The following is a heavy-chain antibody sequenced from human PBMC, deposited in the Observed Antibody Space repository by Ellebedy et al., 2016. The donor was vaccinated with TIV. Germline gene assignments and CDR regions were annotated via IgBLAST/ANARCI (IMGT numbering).Heavy chain of an antibody. CDR3: ARTVYNYALGYFDY. CDR1: EFTFSGYW. CDR2: IKEDGSEK. D-gene: IGHD5-18*01. Sequence: GESLKISXAASEFTFSGYWMSWVRQAPGKGLEWVANIKEDGSEKYYVDSVRGRFTISRDNAKSSLYLHMSSLRAEDTAIYYCARTVYNYALGYFDYWGQGTLVTVSS. V-gene: IGHV3-7*01. J-gene: IGHJ4*02.